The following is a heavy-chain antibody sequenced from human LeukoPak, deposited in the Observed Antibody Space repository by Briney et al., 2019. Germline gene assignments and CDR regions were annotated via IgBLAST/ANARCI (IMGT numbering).Heavy chain of an antibody. CDR1: GYFINSGFY. Sequence: SETLSLTCTVSGYFINSGFYWGWIRQPPGKGLEWIGEINHSGSTNYNPSLKSRVTISVDTSKNQFSLKLSSVTAADTAVYYCARGRIARLPYFDYWGQGTLVTVSS. J-gene: IGHJ4*02. D-gene: IGHD5-18*01. V-gene: IGHV4-38-2*02. CDR2: INHSGST. CDR3: ARGRIARLPYFDY.